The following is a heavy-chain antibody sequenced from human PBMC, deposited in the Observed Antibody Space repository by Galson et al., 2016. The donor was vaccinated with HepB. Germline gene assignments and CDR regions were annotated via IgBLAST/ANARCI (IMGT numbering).Heavy chain of an antibody. Sequence: PALVKPTQTLTLTCTFSGFSLSTSGVGVGWIRQPPGKALEWLALIFWDDDKRYSPSLKSRLTITQDTSKNQVVLTMTSMRPVDTATYYCAHRTAAVAGLPFDYWGQGTLVTVSS. CDR2: IFWDDDK. CDR3: AHRTAAVAGLPFDY. V-gene: IGHV2-5*02. D-gene: IGHD6-19*01. J-gene: IGHJ4*02. CDR1: GFSLSTSGVG.